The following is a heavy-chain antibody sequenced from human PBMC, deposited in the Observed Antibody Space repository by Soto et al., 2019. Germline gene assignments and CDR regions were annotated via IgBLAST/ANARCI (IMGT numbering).Heavy chain of an antibody. J-gene: IGHJ5*02. V-gene: IGHV4-59*01. CDR1: GGSSSSSY. Sequence: SETLSLTCSVSGGSSSSSYWSWIRQAPGKGLEWIGCLSYGGDTNYNPSLKSRVTISVDTSTNQFSLKLSSVTAADTAVYYCARDSSTYGWGGKGKVKENRFASSCQG. CDR3: ARDSSTYGWGGKGKVKENRFAS. D-gene: IGHD2-8*01. CDR2: LSYGGDT.